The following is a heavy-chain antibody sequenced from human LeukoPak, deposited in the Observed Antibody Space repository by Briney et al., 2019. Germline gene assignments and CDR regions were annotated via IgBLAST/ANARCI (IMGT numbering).Heavy chain of an antibody. Sequence: SETLSLTCTVSVVSISSYFWSWIRQPAGKGLEWIGHIYTSGTTNYNPPLKSRVTISVDKSKNQFSLKLTSVTAADTAVYYCARIGDDYSFDKWGQGTMVTVSS. CDR1: VVSISSYF. CDR2: IYTSGTT. D-gene: IGHD2-21*02. J-gene: IGHJ3*02. V-gene: IGHV4-4*07. CDR3: ARIGDDYSFDK.